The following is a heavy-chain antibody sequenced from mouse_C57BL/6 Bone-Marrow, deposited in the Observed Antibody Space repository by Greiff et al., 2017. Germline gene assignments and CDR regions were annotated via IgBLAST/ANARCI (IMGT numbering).Heavy chain of an antibody. Sequence: ESGPGLVKPSQSLSLTCSVTGYSITSGYYWNWIRQFPGNTLEWMGYISYDGSNNYNPSLKNRISITRDTSKNQFFLKLNSVTTEDTATYYCARVDYYGSSPAWFAYWGQGTLVTVSA. V-gene: IGHV3-6*01. CDR2: ISYDGSN. D-gene: IGHD1-1*01. CDR1: GYSITSGYY. J-gene: IGHJ3*01. CDR3: ARVDYYGSSPAWFAY.